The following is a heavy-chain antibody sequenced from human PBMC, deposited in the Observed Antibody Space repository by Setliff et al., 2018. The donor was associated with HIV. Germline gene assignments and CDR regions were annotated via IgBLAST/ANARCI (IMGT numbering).Heavy chain of an antibody. CDR1: GFTFSSHW. CDR2: IKQDESEE. D-gene: IGHD1-1*01. CDR3: AREAYRLPWIDN. Sequence: GASVKVSCASSGFTFSSHWMSWVRQAPGKGPEWVANIKQDESEEWYADSVKGRFTISRDNTKNSLYLQINSLSAEDTAVYYCAREAYRLPWIDNWGQGTLVTVSS. J-gene: IGHJ4*02. V-gene: IGHV3-7*03.